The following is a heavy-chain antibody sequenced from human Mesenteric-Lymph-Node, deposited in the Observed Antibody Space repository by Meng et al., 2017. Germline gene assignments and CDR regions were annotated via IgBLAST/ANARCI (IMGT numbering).Heavy chain of an antibody. D-gene: IGHD3-10*01. J-gene: IGHJ4*02. CDR3: AREDVSVWFGGIDN. Sequence: GESLKISCEASGFTFNSYGMHWVRQAPGKGLEWVAAITYDGSDKYCADSVKGRFTISRDNSMNTLYLQMNSLRAEDTAVYYCAREDVSVWFGGIDNWGQGTLVTVSS. CDR1: GFTFNSYG. CDR2: ITYDGSDK. V-gene: IGHV3-33*01.